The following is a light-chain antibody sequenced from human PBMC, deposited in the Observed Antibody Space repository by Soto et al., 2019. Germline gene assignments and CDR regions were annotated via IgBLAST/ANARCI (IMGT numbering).Light chain of an antibody. V-gene: IGKV3-20*01. CDR3: QHYDTSPRS. CDR1: QSVRSSY. J-gene: IGKJ1*01. Sequence: EIVLTQSPGTLSLSPGERATLSCRASQSVRSSYLAWYQQKPGQAPRLLIYGASSRATGIPDRFSGRGSGTDFTLTISTLEPDDFAVYYCQHYDTSPRSFGQGPKVQIK. CDR2: GAS.